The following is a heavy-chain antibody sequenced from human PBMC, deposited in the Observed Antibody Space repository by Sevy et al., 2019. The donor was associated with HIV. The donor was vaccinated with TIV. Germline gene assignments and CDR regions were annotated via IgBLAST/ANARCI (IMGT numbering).Heavy chain of an antibody. V-gene: IGHV1-18*01. D-gene: IGHD3-22*01. CDR2: ISAYNGNT. J-gene: IGHJ4*02. CDR3: ARGPRKYYDSSGYYYPPSY. CDR1: GYTFTSYG. Sequence: ASAKVSCEASGYTFTSYGIIWVRQAPGQGLEWMGWISAYNGNTNYAQRLQGRVTMTTETSTSTAYMELTSRRSDDTAVYYCARGPRKYYDSSGYYYPPSYWGQGTLVTVSS.